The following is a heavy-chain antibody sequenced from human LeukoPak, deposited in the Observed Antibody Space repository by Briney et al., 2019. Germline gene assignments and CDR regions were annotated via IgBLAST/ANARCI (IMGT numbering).Heavy chain of an antibody. CDR1: GGSISSYY. V-gene: IGHV4-59*01. J-gene: IGHJ4*02. CDR2: IYYSGST. CDR3: ARINRRAVAGTWRLRFDY. Sequence: TSETLSLTCTVSGGSISSYYWSWIRQPPGKGLEWIGYIYYSGSTNYNPSLKSRVTISVDTSKNQFSLKLSSVTAADTAVYYCARINRRAVAGTWRLRFDYWGQGTLVTVSS. D-gene: IGHD6-19*01.